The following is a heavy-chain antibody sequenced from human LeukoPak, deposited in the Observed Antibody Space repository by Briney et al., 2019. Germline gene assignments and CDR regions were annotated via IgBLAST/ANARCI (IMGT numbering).Heavy chain of an antibody. CDR3: ARHGALYCFDS. V-gene: IGHV4-59*08. J-gene: IGHJ4*02. CDR2: LYYSGST. Sequence: PSETLSLTCTVSGGSISSYYWSWIRQPPGKGLEWIGYLYYSGSTNYNPSLTSRLTISVDTSKNQFSLRLSSVTAADTAVYYCARHGALYCFDSWGQGTLVTVSS. CDR1: GGSISSYY. D-gene: IGHD1-26*01.